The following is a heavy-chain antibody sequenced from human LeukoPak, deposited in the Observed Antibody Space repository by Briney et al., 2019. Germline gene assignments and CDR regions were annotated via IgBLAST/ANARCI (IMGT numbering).Heavy chain of an antibody. CDR2: INAGNGNT. D-gene: IGHD2-15*01. J-gene: IGHJ4*02. CDR1: GYTFTSYA. CDR3: ARDVPYCSGGSCYSPTYAFDY. V-gene: IGHV1-3*01. Sequence: GASVKVSCKASGYTFTSYAMHWVRQAPGQRLEWMGWINAGNGNTKYSQKFQGRVTITRDTSARTAYMELSSLRSEDTAVYYCARDVPYCSGGSCYSPTYAFDYWGQGTLVTVSS.